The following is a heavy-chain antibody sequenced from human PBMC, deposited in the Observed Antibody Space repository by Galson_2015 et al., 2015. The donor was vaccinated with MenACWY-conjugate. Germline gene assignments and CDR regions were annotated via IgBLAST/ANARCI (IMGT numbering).Heavy chain of an antibody. CDR3: ARWGQSRGLYFFDY. Sequence: SLRLSCAASGFTFSSDGMHWVRQAPGKGLEWVALISYDGNNKYYADSVKGRFTISRDNSKNTLYLQMNSLRDEDTAVYYCARWGQSRGLYFFDYWGQGTLVTVSS. CDR2: ISYDGNNK. CDR1: GFTFSSDG. J-gene: IGHJ4*01. V-gene: IGHV3-30*03. D-gene: IGHD3-16*01.